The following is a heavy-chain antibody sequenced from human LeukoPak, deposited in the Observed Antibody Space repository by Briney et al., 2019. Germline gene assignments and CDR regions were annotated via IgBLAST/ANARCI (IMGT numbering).Heavy chain of an antibody. Sequence: GGSLRLSCAVSGFIISTNYMSWVRQAPGKGLEWVSILYSGGDIYYADFVRGRFTISRDNSRNTLFLQMNTLRVEDSAVYYCARSGYFLKMRPGYFDSWGQGTLVTVSS. J-gene: IGHJ4*02. CDR3: ARSGYFLKMRPGYFDS. CDR2: LYSGGDI. V-gene: IGHV3-53*01. D-gene: IGHD3-22*01. CDR1: GFIISTNY.